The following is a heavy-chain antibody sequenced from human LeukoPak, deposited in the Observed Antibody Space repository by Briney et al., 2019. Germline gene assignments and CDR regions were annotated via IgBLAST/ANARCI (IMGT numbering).Heavy chain of an antibody. D-gene: IGHD2-2*01. J-gene: IGHJ4*03. V-gene: IGHV1-3*01. CDR2: FNAGNGNT. CDR1: GYTFTGYA. Sequence: ASVKVSCKASGYTFTGYAMHWVRQAPGQGLEWMGWFNAGNGNTKYSQKFQGRVTITRDTSASTAYMELSSLRSEDTAVYYCARGRSRTCLVIDYWGQGTMVTVSS. CDR3: ARGRSRTCLVIDY.